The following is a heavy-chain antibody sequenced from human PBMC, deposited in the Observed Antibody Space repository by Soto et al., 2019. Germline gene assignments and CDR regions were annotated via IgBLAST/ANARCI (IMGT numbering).Heavy chain of an antibody. CDR2: INPILSMS. Sequence: QVQLVQSGAEVKKTGSSVRVSCKASGDTFTFYSINWVRQAAGLGLEWMGRINPILSMSNYAQRFQGRVTMTADKSTSTAYMELSSLRSEDTAMYYCASSYGSGYRAFDYWGQGALVTVSS. CDR3: ASSYGSGYRAFDY. J-gene: IGHJ4*02. V-gene: IGHV1-69*02. CDR1: GDTFTFYS. D-gene: IGHD3-10*01.